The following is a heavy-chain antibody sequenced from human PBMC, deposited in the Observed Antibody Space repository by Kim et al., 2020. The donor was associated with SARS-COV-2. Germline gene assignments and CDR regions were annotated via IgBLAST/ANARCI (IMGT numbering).Heavy chain of an antibody. V-gene: IGHV4-59*01. D-gene: IGHD3-3*01. CDR1: GGSISSYY. Sequence: SETLSLTCTVSGGSISSYYWSWIRQPPGKGLEWIGYIYYSGSTNYNPSLKSRVTISVDTSKNQFSLKLSSVTAADTAVYYCARTYYDFWSGYYYYYYYMDGWGKGTTVTVSS. CDR3: ARTYYDFWSGYYYYYYYMDG. CDR2: IYYSGST. J-gene: IGHJ6*03.